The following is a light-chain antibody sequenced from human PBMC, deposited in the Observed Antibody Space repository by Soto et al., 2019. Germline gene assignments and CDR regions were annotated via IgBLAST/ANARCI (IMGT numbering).Light chain of an antibody. J-gene: IGKJ2*01. Sequence: DIVMTQSPDSLAVSLGERATINCKSSQTVLDSSNNVNYLAWYQQKPGQPPKLLVNWASTRESGVPDRFTVSGSGTDFTLSISSLQAEDVTLYICREFSTLPATFGQGTTLEIK. V-gene: IGKV4-1*01. CDR3: REFSTLPAT. CDR1: QTVLDSSNNVNY. CDR2: WAS.